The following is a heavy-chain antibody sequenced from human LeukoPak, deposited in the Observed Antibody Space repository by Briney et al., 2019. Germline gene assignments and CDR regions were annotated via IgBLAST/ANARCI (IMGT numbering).Heavy chain of an antibody. V-gene: IGHV4-61*08. CDR3: ARHRTPTGYSSGWYFSDAFDI. D-gene: IGHD6-19*01. CDR1: GGSISSGGYS. Sequence: PSETLSLTCAVSGGSISSGGYSWSWIRQPPGKGLEWIGYIYYSGSTNYNPSLKSRVTISVDTSKNQFSLKLSSVTAADTAVYYCARHRTPTGYSSGWYFSDAFDIWGQGTMVTVSS. J-gene: IGHJ3*02. CDR2: IYYSGST.